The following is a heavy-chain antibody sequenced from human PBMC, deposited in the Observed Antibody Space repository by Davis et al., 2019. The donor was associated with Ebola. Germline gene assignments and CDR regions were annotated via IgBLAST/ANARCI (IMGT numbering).Heavy chain of an antibody. J-gene: IGHJ4*02. CDR1: GFTFSSYG. CDR3: AKDRGSSGWLVDY. Sequence: GESLKISCAASGFTFSSYGMHWFRQAPGKGLEWVAAISYDGSNKYYADSVKGRFTISRDNSKNTLYLQMNSLRAEYTAVYYCAKDRGSSGWLVDYWGQGTLVTVSS. D-gene: IGHD6-19*01. CDR2: ISYDGSNK. V-gene: IGHV3-30*18.